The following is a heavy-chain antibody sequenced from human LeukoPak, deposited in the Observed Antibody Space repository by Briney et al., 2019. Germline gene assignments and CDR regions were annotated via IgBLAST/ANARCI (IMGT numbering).Heavy chain of an antibody. V-gene: IGHV3-23*01. CDR2: ITTNADST. J-gene: IGHJ4*02. D-gene: IGHD3-3*01. CDR1: GFTSNTYA. Sequence: GGSLRLSCAASGFTSNTYAMNWVRQAPGKGLEWVSGITTNADSTYYADSVKGRFTLSRDNSKSTLYLQMNSLRAEDTAIYYCAKVANNFWSGLDYWGQGALVTVSS. CDR3: AKVANNFWSGLDY.